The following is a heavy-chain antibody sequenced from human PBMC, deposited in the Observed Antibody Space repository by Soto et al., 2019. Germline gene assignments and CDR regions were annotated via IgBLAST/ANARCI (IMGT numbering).Heavy chain of an antibody. Sequence: PSETLSLTCTVSGGSISSGDYYWSWIRQPPGKGLEWIGYIYYSGSTYYNPSLKSRVTISVDTSKNQFSLKLSSVTAADTAVYYCARDTYYDFWGGPYYYYYGMDVWGHGTTVTVSS. CDR1: GGSISSGDYY. V-gene: IGHV4-30-4*01. J-gene: IGHJ6*02. CDR2: IYYSGST. CDR3: ARDTYYDFWGGPYYYYYGMDV. D-gene: IGHD3-3*01.